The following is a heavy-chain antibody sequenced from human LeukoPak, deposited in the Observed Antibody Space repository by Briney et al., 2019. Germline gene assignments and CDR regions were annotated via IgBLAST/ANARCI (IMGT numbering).Heavy chain of an antibody. J-gene: IGHJ3*02. Sequence: GASVKVSCKASGYTFTGYYMHWVRQAPGQGLEWMGWINPNSGGTNYAQKFQGWVTMTRDTSISTAYMELSRLRSDDTAVYYCASYMPQLVGYDAFDIWGQGTMVTVSS. D-gene: IGHD6-6*01. CDR1: GYTFTGYY. CDR2: INPNSGGT. V-gene: IGHV1-2*04. CDR3: ASYMPQLVGYDAFDI.